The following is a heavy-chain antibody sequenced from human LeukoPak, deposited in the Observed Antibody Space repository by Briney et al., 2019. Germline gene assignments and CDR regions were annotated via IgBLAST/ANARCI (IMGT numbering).Heavy chain of an antibody. Sequence: GGSLRLSCAASGFTFSSYAMHWVRQAPGKGLEWVAVISYDGSNKYYADSVKGRFTISRDNSKNTLYLQMNSLRAEDTAVYYCARDLEGRDAFDIWGQGTMVTVSS. J-gene: IGHJ3*02. CDR2: ISYDGSNK. D-gene: IGHD5-24*01. CDR3: ARDLEGRDAFDI. CDR1: GFTFSSYA. V-gene: IGHV3-30-3*01.